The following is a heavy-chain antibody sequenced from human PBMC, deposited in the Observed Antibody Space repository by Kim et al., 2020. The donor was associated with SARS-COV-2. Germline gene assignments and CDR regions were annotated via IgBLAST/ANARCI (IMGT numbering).Heavy chain of an antibody. V-gene: IGHV1-2*02. Sequence: GTNYAQKFQGRVTMTRDTSISTAYMELSRLRSDDTAVYYCARLGTVEQDYWGQGTLVTVSS. CDR3: ARLGTVEQDY. J-gene: IGHJ4*02. D-gene: IGHD4-17*01. CDR2: GT.